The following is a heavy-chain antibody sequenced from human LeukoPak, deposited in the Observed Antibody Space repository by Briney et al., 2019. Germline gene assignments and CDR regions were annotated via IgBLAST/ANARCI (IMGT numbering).Heavy chain of an antibody. J-gene: IGHJ4*02. CDR3: AKIGGSNYDFWSGYWDGGYFDY. V-gene: IGHV3-33*06. CDR2: IWYDGSNK. Sequence: GGSLRLSCAASGFTFSSYGMHWVRQAPGKGLEWVAVIWYDGSNKYYADSVKGRFTISRDNSKNTLYLQMNSLRAEDTAVYYCAKIGGSNYDFWSGYWDGGYFDYWGQGTLVTVSS. CDR1: GFTFSSYG. D-gene: IGHD3-3*01.